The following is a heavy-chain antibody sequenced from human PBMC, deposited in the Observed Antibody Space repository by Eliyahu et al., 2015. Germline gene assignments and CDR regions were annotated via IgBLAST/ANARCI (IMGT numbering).Heavy chain of an antibody. Sequence: QVQLQQWGAGLLKPSETLSLTCAVYGGSFSGYYWXWIRQPPGKGLEWIGEVNHSGSANYNPSLKSRVTISVDTSKSQFSLKLNSVTAADTAVYYCARKGQLVEGLDLFDYWGQGTLVTVSS. V-gene: IGHV4-34*01. J-gene: IGHJ4*02. CDR2: VNHSGSA. CDR1: GGSFSGYY. D-gene: IGHD6-6*01. CDR3: ARKGQLVEGLDLFDY.